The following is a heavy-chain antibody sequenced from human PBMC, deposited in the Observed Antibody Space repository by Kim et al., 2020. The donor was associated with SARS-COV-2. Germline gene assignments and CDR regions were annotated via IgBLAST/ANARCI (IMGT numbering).Heavy chain of an antibody. CDR3: AREGYYDSSGYYSHDAFDI. V-gene: IGHV4-59*13. CDR1: GGSISSYS. D-gene: IGHD3-22*01. CDR2: IYYSGST. Sequence: SETLSLTCSVSGGSISSYSWSWIRQPPGKGLEWIGYIYYSGSTNYNPSLKSRVTISVDTSKKQLSLKLSSVTVADTAVYYCAREGYYDSSGYYSHDAFDIWGQGTMVTVSS. J-gene: IGHJ3*02.